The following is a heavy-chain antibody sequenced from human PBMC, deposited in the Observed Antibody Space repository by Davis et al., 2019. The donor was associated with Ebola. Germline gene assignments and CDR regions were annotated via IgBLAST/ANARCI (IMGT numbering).Heavy chain of an antibody. V-gene: IGHV3-11*01. CDR1: GFPFSDYY. J-gene: IGHJ4*02. CDR2: TSSSTRTI. CDR3: PRASGGYDFGIDY. D-gene: IGHD5-12*01. Sequence: GESLKISCAASGFPFSDYYMTWIRQAPGKGLEWVSYTSSSTRTIYYADSVKGRFTISSANAKNSLYLQMNSLRAEDTAVYYCPRASGGYDFGIDYWGQGTLVTVSS.